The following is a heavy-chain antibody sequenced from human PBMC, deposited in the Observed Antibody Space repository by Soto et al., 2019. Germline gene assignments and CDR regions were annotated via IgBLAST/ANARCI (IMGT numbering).Heavy chain of an antibody. CDR2: IRDDGKDA. J-gene: IGHJ4*02. Sequence: QVHLVESGGGVVQPGRSLRLSCVASGFPFSKYGMHWVRQAPGKGLEWVAFIRDDGKDASYADYVKGRFTISRDNSKNTLYLQINSLRAEDTGVYYCASDRGRPFDYWGQGTLVTVSS. D-gene: IGHD3-10*01. V-gene: IGHV3-33*01. CDR1: GFPFSKYG. CDR3: ASDRGRPFDY.